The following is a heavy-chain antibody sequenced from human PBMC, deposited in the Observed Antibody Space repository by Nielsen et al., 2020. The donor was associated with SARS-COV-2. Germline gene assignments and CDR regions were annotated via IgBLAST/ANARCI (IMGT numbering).Heavy chain of an antibody. CDR2: IYYSGST. V-gene: IGHV4-31*02. Sequence: WLRQPPGKGLEWIGYIYYSGSTYYNPSLKSRVTISVDTSKNQFSLKLSSVTAADTAVYYCARGPFRGRQQLEKVGPYYFDYWGQGTLVTVSS. D-gene: IGHD6-13*01. J-gene: IGHJ4*02. CDR3: ARGPFRGRQQLEKVGPYYFDY.